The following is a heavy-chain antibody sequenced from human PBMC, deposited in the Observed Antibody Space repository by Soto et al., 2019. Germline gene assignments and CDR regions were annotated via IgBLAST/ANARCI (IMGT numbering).Heavy chain of an antibody. J-gene: IGHJ6*02. V-gene: IGHV5-51*01. CDR2: IYPGDSDT. CDR1: GYSFTSYW. Sequence: PGESLKISCKGSGYSFTSYWSGWVRQMPGKGLEWMGIIYPGDSDTRYSPSFQGQVTISADKSISTAYLQWSSLKASDTAMYYCAGIAAAGTRYYYYGMDVWGQGTTVTVSS. CDR3: AGIAAAGTRYYYYGMDV. D-gene: IGHD6-13*01.